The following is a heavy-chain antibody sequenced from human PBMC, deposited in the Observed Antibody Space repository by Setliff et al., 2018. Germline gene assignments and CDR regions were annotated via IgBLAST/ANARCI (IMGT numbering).Heavy chain of an antibody. V-gene: IGHV4-34*01. J-gene: IGHJ3*02. CDR1: GASFSDYY. Sequence: SETLSLTCTVYGASFSDYYCGWIRQPPGKGLEWIGSIYHSGSSYYNPSLRSRVTISVDTSKNQFSLILRSVTAADTAVYYCARGRMRGSCSGPSCTYDPFDIWGQGTPVTVSS. CDR2: IYHSGSS. CDR3: ARGRMRGSCSGPSCTYDPFDI. D-gene: IGHD2-2*01.